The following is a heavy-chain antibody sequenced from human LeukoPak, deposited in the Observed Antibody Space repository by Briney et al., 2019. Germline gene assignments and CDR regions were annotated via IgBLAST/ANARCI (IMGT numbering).Heavy chain of an antibody. Sequence: GGSLRLSSAASGFTFGSYAMHWVRQAPGKGLEWVAVISYDGSNKYYADSVKGRFTISRDNSKNTLYLQMNSLRAEDTAVYYCARSVIPLAYFDYWGQGNLVTVSS. J-gene: IGHJ4*02. V-gene: IGHV3-30*04. CDR1: GFTFGSYA. CDR3: ARSVIPLAYFDY. CDR2: ISYDGSNK. D-gene: IGHD3-16*02.